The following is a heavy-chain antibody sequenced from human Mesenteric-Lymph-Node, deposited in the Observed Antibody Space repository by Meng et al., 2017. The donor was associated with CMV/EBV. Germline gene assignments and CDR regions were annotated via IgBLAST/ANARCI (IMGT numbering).Heavy chain of an antibody. D-gene: IGHD1-26*01. Sequence: ASVQVSCKTSGYTFVNYGISWVRQAPGQGLEWMGCISAYNGNTNYAQKVQGRVTMTTDAATSTAYMELRSLRSDDTAVYYCARDRAGRGGSPPLCYWGQGTLVTVSS. V-gene: IGHV1-18*01. J-gene: IGHJ4*02. CDR2: ISAYNGNT. CDR3: ARDRAGRGGSPPLCY. CDR1: GYTFVNYG.